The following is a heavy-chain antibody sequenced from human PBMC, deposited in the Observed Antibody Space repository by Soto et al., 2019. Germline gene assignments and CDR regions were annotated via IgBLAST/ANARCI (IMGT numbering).Heavy chain of an antibody. CDR2: ISGSGFKK. Sequence: GGSLRLSCAASGFIFENFGMSWVRQAPGKGLEWISSISGSGFKKYYADSVKGRFTISRDNSKSTVYLQMNSLRAEDTAVYYCATSTVTTRFGYYYGMDVWGQGTTVTVSS. V-gene: IGHV3-23*01. D-gene: IGHD4-17*01. CDR1: GFIFENFG. CDR3: ATSTVTTRFGYYYGMDV. J-gene: IGHJ6*02.